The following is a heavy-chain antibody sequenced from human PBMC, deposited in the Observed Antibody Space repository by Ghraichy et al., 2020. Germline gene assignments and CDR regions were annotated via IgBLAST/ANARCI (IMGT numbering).Heavy chain of an antibody. CDR3: AKDNQVQGGFIVPDY. J-gene: IGHJ4*02. D-gene: IGHD3-16*02. CDR2: ISYDGSNE. Sequence: GGSLRLSCAASGFIFSSYGLHWVRQAPGKGLEWVAVISYDGSNEYYAESVKGRFTISRDNSKNTLYLQMNSLRAEDTAVYYCAKDNQVQGGFIVPDYWGQGTLVTVSS. V-gene: IGHV3-30*18. CDR1: GFIFSSYG.